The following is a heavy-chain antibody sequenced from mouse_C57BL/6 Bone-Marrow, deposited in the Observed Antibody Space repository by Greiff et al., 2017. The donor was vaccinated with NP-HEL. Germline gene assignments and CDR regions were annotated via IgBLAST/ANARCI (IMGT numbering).Heavy chain of an antibody. J-gene: IGHJ3*01. CDR2: LYPGDGDT. V-gene: IGHV1-82*01. CDR1: GYAFSSSW. CDR3: ARSFAY. Sequence: QVQLQQSGPELVKPGASVKISCKASGYAFSSSWMNWVKQRPGKGLEWIGRLYPGDGDTNYNGKFKGKATLTADKSSSTAYMQLSSLTSEDSAVYFCARSFAYWGQGTLVTVSA.